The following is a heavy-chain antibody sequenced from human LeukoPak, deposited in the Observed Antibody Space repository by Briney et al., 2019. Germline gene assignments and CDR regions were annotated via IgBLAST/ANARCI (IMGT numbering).Heavy chain of an antibody. CDR1: GFTFSSFG. J-gene: IGHJ4*02. D-gene: IGHD3-9*01. V-gene: IGHV3-48*04. Sequence: GGSLRLSCAASGFTFSSFGINWVRQARGKGREWVSYISSSGSTIYYADSVKGRFPISRDNAKNSLYLQMNSLRAEDTAVYYCARDDTHYYDILTGYYKYWGQGTLVTVSS. CDR3: ARDDTHYYDILTGYYKY. CDR2: ISSSGSTI.